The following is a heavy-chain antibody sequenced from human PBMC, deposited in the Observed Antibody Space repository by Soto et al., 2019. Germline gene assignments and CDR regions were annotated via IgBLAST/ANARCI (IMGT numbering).Heavy chain of an antibody. Sequence: QVQLVQSGAEEKKPGASVKVSCKASGYTFTSYAMHWVRQAPGQRLEWMVWINAGNGNTKYSQKFQGRVTITRDTSASTAYMELSSLRSEDTAVYYCARGKTSGWSRGYWGQGTLVTVSS. V-gene: IGHV1-3*05. J-gene: IGHJ4*02. CDR3: ARGKTSGWSRGY. CDR1: GYTFTSYA. D-gene: IGHD6-19*01. CDR2: INAGNGNT.